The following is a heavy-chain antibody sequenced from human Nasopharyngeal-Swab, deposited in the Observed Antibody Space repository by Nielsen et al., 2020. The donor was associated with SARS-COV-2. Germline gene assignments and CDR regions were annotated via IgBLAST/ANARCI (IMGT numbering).Heavy chain of an antibody. CDR3: ARGTVDIVSTVRPYTY. J-gene: IGHJ4*02. CDR1: GGTFSRHG. CDR2: IIPTFGTA. Sequence: SVKVSCKASGGTFSRHGISWVRQAPGQGLEWMGGIIPTFGTANYAQKFQGRVTITADESTSTVYMELSSLRSEDTAIYYCARGTVDIVSTVRPYTYWGQGTLVTVSS. D-gene: IGHD5/OR15-5a*01. V-gene: IGHV1-69*13.